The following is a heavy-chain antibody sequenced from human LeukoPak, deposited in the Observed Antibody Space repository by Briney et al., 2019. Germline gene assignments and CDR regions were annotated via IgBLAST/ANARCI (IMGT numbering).Heavy chain of an antibody. CDR1: GFTFSSYS. CDR2: ISSSGSYV. J-gene: IGHJ4*02. D-gene: IGHD5-18*01. Sequence: PGGSLRLSCAASGFTFSSYSMNWVRQAPGKGLEWVSSISSSGSYVYYADSVKGRFTISRDNAKNSLYLQMNSLRAEDTAVYYCARDQDADIQLWSPFDYWGQGTLVTVSP. V-gene: IGHV3-21*01. CDR3: ARDQDADIQLWSPFDY.